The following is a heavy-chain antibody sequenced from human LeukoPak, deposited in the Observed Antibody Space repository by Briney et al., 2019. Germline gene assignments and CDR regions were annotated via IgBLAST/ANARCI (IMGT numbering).Heavy chain of an antibody. Sequence: PSETLSLTCAVYGGSFSGYYWSWIRQPPGKGLEWIGEINHSGSTNYNPSLKSRVTISVDTSKNQFSLKLSSVTAADTAVYYCARGLRLRTISPHYYGMDVRGQGTTVTVSS. D-gene: IGHD3-3*01. V-gene: IGHV4-34*01. CDR1: GGSFSGYY. CDR2: INHSGST. J-gene: IGHJ6*02. CDR3: ARGLRLRTISPHYYGMDV.